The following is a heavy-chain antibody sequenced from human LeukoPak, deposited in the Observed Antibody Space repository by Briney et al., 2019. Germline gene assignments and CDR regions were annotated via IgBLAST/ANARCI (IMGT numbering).Heavy chain of an antibody. V-gene: IGHV4-34*01. CDR2: INHSGST. D-gene: IGHD3-10*01. CDR1: GGSFSGYY. CDR3: ARCRRVNYYYYYMDV. Sequence: PSETLSLTCAVYGGSFSGYYWSWIRQPPGKGLEWIGEINHSGSTNYNPSLKSRVTISVDTSKNQFSLKLSSVTAADTAVYYCARCRRVNYYYYYMDVWGKGTTVTVSS. J-gene: IGHJ6*03.